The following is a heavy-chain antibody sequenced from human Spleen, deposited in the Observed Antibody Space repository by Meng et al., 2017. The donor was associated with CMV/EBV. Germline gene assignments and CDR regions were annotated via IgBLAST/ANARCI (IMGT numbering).Heavy chain of an antibody. CDR2: ISSSSSYI. D-gene: IGHD3-22*01. V-gene: IGHV3-21*01. CDR3: ARAGYYYDSSGSFDY. Sequence: GGSLRLSCAASGFTFDDYGMSWVRQAPGKGLEWVSSISSSSSYIYYADSVKGRFTISRDNAKNSLYLQMNSLRAEDTAVYYCARAGYYYDSSGSFDYWGQGTLVTVSS. CDR1: GFTFDDYG. J-gene: IGHJ4*02.